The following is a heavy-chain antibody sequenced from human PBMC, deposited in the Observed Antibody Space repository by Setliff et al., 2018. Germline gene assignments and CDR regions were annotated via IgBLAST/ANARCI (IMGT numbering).Heavy chain of an antibody. D-gene: IGHD3-10*01. J-gene: IGHJ6*03. V-gene: IGHV4-61*09. Sequence: PSETLSLTCSVSGASITSGGFYWTWIRQPAGKGLEWIGHISPSGSTDYNPSLKSRVTISVDTSKNQLSLKLSSVTAADTAVYYCAKVPITKVYFYMDVWGKGTTVTVSS. CDR1: GASITSGGFY. CDR3: AKVPITKVYFYMDV. CDR2: ISPSGST.